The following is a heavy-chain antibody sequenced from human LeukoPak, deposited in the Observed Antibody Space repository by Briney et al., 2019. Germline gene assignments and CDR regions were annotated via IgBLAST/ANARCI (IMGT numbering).Heavy chain of an antibody. J-gene: IGHJ2*01. CDR2: ISSSSSYI. D-gene: IGHD3-22*01. V-gene: IGHV3-21*01. CDR1: GFTFSSYS. CDR3: ARAGLFYYDSSGNWYFDL. Sequence: TGGSLRLSCAASGFTFSSYSMNWVRQAPGKGLEWVSSISSSSSYIYYAGSVKGRFTISRDNAKNSLYLQMNSLRAEDTAVYYCARAGLFYYDSSGNWYFDLWGRGTLVTVSS.